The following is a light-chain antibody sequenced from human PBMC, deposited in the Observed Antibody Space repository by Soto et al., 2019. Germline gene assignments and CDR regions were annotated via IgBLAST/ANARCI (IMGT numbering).Light chain of an antibody. CDR2: DVS. Sequence: QSALTQPASVSGSPGQSITISCTGTSSDVGAYNYVSWYQQHPGKVPKLMIYDVSYRPSGVSNRFSGSKSGNTASLTISGLQAEDEADYYCSSYTTSTSVVFGGGTKVTVL. J-gene: IGLJ2*01. CDR3: SSYTTSTSVV. V-gene: IGLV2-14*01. CDR1: SSDVGAYNY.